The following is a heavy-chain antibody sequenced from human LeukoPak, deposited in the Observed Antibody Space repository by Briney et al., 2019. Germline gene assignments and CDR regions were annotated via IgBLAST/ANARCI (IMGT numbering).Heavy chain of an antibody. Sequence: SETLSLTCTVSGGSISSYYWSWIRQPAGKGLEWIGRINTSGSTNYNPSLKSRVTMSVDTSKNQFSLKLSSVTAADTAVYYCASSRPDRAVAGIHFDYWGQGTLVTVSS. CDR2: INTSGST. D-gene: IGHD6-19*01. CDR3: ASSRPDRAVAGIHFDY. V-gene: IGHV4-4*07. J-gene: IGHJ4*02. CDR1: GGSISSYY.